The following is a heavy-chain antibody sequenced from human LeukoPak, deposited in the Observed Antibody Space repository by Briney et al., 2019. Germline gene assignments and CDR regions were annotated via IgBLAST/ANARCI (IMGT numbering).Heavy chain of an antibody. CDR1: GYTFTGYY. CDR3: ARDQDGYNPLDY. CDR2: INPNSGGT. J-gene: IGHJ4*02. D-gene: IGHD5-24*01. V-gene: IGHV1-2*02. Sequence: ASVKVSCKASGYTFTGYYMHWVRQAPGQGLGWMGWINPNSGGTNYAQKFQGRVTMTRDTSISTAYMELSRLRSDDTAVYYCARDQDGYNPLDYWGQGTLVTVSS.